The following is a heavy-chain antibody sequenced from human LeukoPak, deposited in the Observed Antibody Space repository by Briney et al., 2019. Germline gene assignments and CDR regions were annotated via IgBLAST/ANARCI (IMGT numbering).Heavy chain of an antibody. J-gene: IGHJ4*02. CDR1: GGTFSSYT. Sequence: ASVKVSCKASGGTFSSYTISWVRQAPGQGLEWMGRIIPILGIANYAQKFQGRVTITADKSTSTAYMELSSLRSEDTAVYYCARVSPDGYFDDWGQGALVTVSS. D-gene: IGHD2/OR15-2a*01. CDR2: IIPILGIA. CDR3: ARVSPDGYFDD. V-gene: IGHV1-69*02.